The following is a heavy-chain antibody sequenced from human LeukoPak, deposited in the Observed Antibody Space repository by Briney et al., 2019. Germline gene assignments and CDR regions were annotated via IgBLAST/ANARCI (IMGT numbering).Heavy chain of an antibody. CDR2: INHSGST. J-gene: IGHJ4*02. Sequence: TSETLSLTCAVYGGSFSGYYWSWIRQPPGKGLEWIGEINHSGSTNYNPSLKSRVTISVDTSKNQFSLKLSSVTAADTAVYYCARRLYADWGQGTLVTVSS. CDR3: ARRLYAD. D-gene: IGHD2-8*01. CDR1: GGSFSGYY. V-gene: IGHV4-34*01.